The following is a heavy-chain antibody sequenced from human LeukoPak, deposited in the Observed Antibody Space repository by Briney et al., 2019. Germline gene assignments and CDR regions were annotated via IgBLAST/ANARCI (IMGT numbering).Heavy chain of an antibody. CDR2: TRNKANSYIT. J-gene: IGHJ4*02. D-gene: IGHD1-26*01. Sequence: GGSLRLSCAASGFTFSDHFLDWVRQAPGKGLEWVGRTRNKANSYITEYAASVKGRFTISRDDSKNSLYLQMSSLKTDDTAMHYYASIRGTFGYWGQGTLVTVSS. CDR3: ASIRGTFGY. V-gene: IGHV3-72*01. CDR1: GFTFSDHF.